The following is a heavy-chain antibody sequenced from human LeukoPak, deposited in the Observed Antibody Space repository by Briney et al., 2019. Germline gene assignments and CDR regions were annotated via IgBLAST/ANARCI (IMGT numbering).Heavy chain of an antibody. J-gene: IGHJ4*02. CDR2: INPGDSDT. V-gene: IGHV5-51*01. CDR1: GYSFTSYW. CDR3: ARGGDIVVVPAAHFDY. Sequence: GESLKISCKGSGYSFTSYWIGWVRQMPGKGLEWMGIINPGDSDTRYSPSFQGQVTISADKSISTAYLQWSSLKASDTAMYYCARGGDIVVVPAAHFDYWGQGTLVTVSS. D-gene: IGHD2-2*01.